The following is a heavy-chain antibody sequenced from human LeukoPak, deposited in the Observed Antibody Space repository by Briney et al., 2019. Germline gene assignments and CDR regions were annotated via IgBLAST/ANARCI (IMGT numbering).Heavy chain of an antibody. V-gene: IGHV3-15*01. CDR1: GFTFSNAW. CDR2: IKSKTDGGTT. CDR3: TTGNNWNCEPDY. Sequence: GGSLRLSCAASGFTFSNAWMSWVRQAPGKGLEWVGRIKSKTDGGTTDYAAPVKGRFTISRDDSKNTLYLQMNSLKTEDTAVYYCTTGNNWNCEPDYWGQGTLVTVSS. D-gene: IGHD1-7*01. J-gene: IGHJ4*02.